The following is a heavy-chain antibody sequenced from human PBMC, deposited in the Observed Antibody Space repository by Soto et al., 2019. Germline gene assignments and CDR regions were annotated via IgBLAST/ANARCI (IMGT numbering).Heavy chain of an antibody. CDR2: IFSNDEK. J-gene: IGHJ4*02. Sequence: QVTLKESGPVLVKPTETLTLTCTVSGFSLSNARMGVSWIRQPPGKALEWLAHIFSNDEKSYSTSLKSRLTISKDTSKSQVVLTMTNMDPVDTATYYCARTGYYYDSSGYYPYYFDYWGQGTLVTVSS. CDR3: ARTGYYYDSSGYYPYYFDY. V-gene: IGHV2-26*01. D-gene: IGHD3-22*01. CDR1: GFSLSNARMG.